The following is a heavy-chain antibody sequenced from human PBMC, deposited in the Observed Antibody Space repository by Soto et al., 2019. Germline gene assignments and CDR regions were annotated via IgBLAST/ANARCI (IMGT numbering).Heavy chain of an antibody. CDR2: LSSSSSYI. V-gene: IGHV3-21*01. J-gene: IGHJ4*02. CDR3: ARVGYSSGWLPDY. Sequence: EVLLVESGGGLVKPGGSLRLSCAASGFTFSSYSMMWVRQAPGKGLEWVSLLSSSSSYIYFADSLKGRFTISRDNAKNLLYLQMISLRAVDTAVYYCARVGYSSGWLPDYWGQGTLVTVSS. D-gene: IGHD6-19*01. CDR1: GFTFSSYS.